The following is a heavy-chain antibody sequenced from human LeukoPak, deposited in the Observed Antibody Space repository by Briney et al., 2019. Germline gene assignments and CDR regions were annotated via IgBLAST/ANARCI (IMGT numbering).Heavy chain of an antibody. D-gene: IGHD1-26*01. V-gene: IGHV3-48*01. Sequence: PGGSLRLSCAASGFTFSSYSMNWVRQAPGKGLEGISYITGSSSTIYYADPVKGGFTISRDNARNSLYLQMNSLRVEDTAVYYCAPLGAADYWGQGTLVTVSS. CDR1: GFTFSSYS. CDR3: APLGAADY. J-gene: IGHJ4*02. CDR2: ITGSSSTI.